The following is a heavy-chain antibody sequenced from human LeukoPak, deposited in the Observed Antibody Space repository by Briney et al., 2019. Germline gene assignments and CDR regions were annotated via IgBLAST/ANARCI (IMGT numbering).Heavy chain of an antibody. J-gene: IGHJ4*02. V-gene: IGHV3-30-3*01. CDR3: ARYSGALVSPLGYFDY. CDR1: GITFGSYG. CDR2: ISYDGSKK. Sequence: GGSLRLSCAASGITFGSYGMHWVRQAPGKGLEWVAVISYDGSKKHYADSVKGRFTISRDNSKNTLYLQMNSLRAEDTAVYYCARYSGALVSPLGYFDYWGQGTLVTVSS. D-gene: IGHD5-12*01.